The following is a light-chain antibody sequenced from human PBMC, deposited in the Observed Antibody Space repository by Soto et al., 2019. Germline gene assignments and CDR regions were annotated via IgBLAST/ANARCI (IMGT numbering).Light chain of an antibody. V-gene: IGKV3-20*01. CDR2: GAS. CDR3: HQCYSSRT. J-gene: IGKJ1*01. CDR1: QSLTSSY. Sequence: EIVLTQSPCTLSFSAGERASLSCRASQSLTSSYLAWYQQKPGQAPRLLIYGASSRATGIPDRFSGSGSGTDFTLTISRLEPEDFAVYYCHQCYSSRTFGQGTEVDIK.